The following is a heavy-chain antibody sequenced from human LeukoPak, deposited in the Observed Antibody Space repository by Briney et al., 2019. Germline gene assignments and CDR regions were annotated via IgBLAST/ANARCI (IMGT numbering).Heavy chain of an antibody. CDR3: ASGVVDNDAFDI. CDR1: GFTFSSYA. V-gene: IGHV3-23*01. J-gene: IGHJ3*02. Sequence: PGGSLRLSCAASGFTFSSYAMSWVRQAPGKGLEWVSGITGSCHTTYYAHYVKGRFTISRDNSKNTVYVQMNSLRDEDTAVYYCASGVVDNDAFDIWGQGTMVTVSS. CDR2: ITGSCHTT. D-gene: IGHD5-12*01.